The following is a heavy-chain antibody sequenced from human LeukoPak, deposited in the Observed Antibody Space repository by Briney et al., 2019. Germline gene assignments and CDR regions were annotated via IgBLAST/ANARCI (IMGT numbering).Heavy chain of an antibody. CDR3: ARGRFPHNWNYVGFDY. V-gene: IGHV1-8*01. Sequence: ASVKVSCKASGYTFTSYDINWVRQATGQGLEWMGWMNPNSGNTGYAQKFQGRVTMTRNTSISTAYMELSSLRSEDTAVYYCARGRFPHNWNYVGFDYWGQGTLVTVSS. CDR2: MNPNSGNT. J-gene: IGHJ4*02. D-gene: IGHD1-7*01. CDR1: GYTFTSYD.